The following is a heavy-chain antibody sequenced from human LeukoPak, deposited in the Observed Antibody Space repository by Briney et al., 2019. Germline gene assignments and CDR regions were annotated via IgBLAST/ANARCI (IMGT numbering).Heavy chain of an antibody. CDR1: GGSISSSSYY. D-gene: IGHD2-15*01. CDR2: IYYSGST. Sequence: PSETLSLTCTVSGGSISSSSYYWGWIRQPPGKGLEWIGSIYYSGSTYYNPSLKSRVTISVDTSKNQFSLKLSSVTAADTAVYYCARHEGKGYCSGGSCYLHPYYFDYGGQGPRVPVS. V-gene: IGHV4-39*01. J-gene: IGHJ4*02. CDR3: ARHEGKGYCSGGSCYLHPYYFDY.